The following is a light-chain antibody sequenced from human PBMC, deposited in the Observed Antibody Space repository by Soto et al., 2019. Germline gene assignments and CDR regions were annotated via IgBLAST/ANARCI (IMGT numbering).Light chain of an antibody. V-gene: IGKV3-11*01. CDR3: QWRSDWPPRLT. CDR2: DAS. J-gene: IGKJ4*01. CDR1: ESIGNY. Sequence: EVVLTQSPATLSLSPGERATLSCRASESIGNYFSWYQQKIGQAPKLLIYDASHRAIAIPGRCSGDGSGTDFTLPISSLEAEDVAVYYCQWRSDWPPRLTFGGGTKVEIK.